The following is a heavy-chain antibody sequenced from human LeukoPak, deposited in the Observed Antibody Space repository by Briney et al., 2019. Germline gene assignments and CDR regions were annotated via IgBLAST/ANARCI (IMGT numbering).Heavy chain of an antibody. V-gene: IGHV3-64D*06. J-gene: IGHJ4*02. Sequence: GGSLRLSCSASGFTFSSYAMHWVRQAPGKGLEYVSVIGSNGGSIYYADSVKGRFTISRDNSKNTLYLQMSSLRAEDTAVYYCVKTFRYCSGSNCQDYWGQGTLVTVSS. D-gene: IGHD2-15*01. CDR1: GFTFSSYA. CDR2: IGSNGGSI. CDR3: VKTFRYCSGSNCQDY.